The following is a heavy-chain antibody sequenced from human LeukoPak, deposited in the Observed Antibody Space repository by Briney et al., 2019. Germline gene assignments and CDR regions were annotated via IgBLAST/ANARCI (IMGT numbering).Heavy chain of an antibody. CDR1: GYTFTSYA. CDR3: ARDSVPAVVYGYDPTFDY. Sequence: GASAKVSCKASGYTFTSYAMNWVRQAPGQGLEWMGGIIPIFGTANYAQKFQGRVTITADESTSTAYMELSSLRSEDTAVYYCARDSVPAVVYGYDPTFDYWGQGTLVTVSS. V-gene: IGHV1-69*13. D-gene: IGHD5-12*01. J-gene: IGHJ4*02. CDR2: IIPIFGTA.